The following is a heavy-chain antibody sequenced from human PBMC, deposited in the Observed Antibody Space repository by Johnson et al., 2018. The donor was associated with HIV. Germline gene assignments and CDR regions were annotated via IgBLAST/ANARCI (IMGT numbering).Heavy chain of an antibody. V-gene: IGHV3-9*01. CDR2: IAWQSGNL. Sequence: VQLVESGGGVVQPGRSLRLSCAASGLTFDDHAMHWVRQVPGKGLEWVSGIAWQSGNLAYADSVKGRFTISRDNAKNFLYLQMNNLRTEDTALYYCARLPVTTNSEDAFDIWGQGTMVTVSS. D-gene: IGHD4-17*01. CDR3: ARLPVTTNSEDAFDI. J-gene: IGHJ3*02. CDR1: GLTFDDHA.